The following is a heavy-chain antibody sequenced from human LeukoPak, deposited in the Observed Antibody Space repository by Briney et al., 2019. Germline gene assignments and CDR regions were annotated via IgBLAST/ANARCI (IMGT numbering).Heavy chain of an antibody. CDR1: GYSISSGYS. CDR3: ARDSGTVTSP. CDR2: IYYSGST. J-gene: IGHJ5*02. D-gene: IGHD4-17*01. Sequence: SETLSLTCTVSGYSISSGYSWGWIRQPPGKGLEWIGYIYYSGSTNYNPSLKSRVTISVDTSKNQFSLRLSSVTAADTAVYYCARDSGTVTSPWGQGTLVTVSS. V-gene: IGHV4-61*01.